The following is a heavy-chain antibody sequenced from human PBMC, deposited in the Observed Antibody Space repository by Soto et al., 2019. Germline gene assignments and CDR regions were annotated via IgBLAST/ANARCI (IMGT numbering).Heavy chain of an antibody. CDR1: GFTFSSYG. D-gene: IGHD4-17*01. Sequence: ESGGGVVQPGRSLRLSCAASGFTFSSYGMHWVRQAPGKGLEGVAVLWYDGSNKYYADSVKGRFTISRDNSKNTLYLQMNSLRAEDTAVYYCARDSDYGGNYGMDVWGQGTTVTVAS. CDR2: LWYDGSNK. CDR3: ARDSDYGGNYGMDV. J-gene: IGHJ6*02. V-gene: IGHV3-33*01.